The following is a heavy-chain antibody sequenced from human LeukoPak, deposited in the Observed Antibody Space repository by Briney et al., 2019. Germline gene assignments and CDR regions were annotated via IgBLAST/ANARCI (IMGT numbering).Heavy chain of an antibody. V-gene: IGHV3-23*01. J-gene: IGHJ5*02. Sequence: PGGSLRLSCAASGFTFSDYYMSWIRQAPGKGLEWVSAISGSGGSTYYADSVKGRFTISRDNSKNTLYLQMNSLRAEGTAVYYCAKPSSMIAARPSWFDPWGQGTLVTVSS. CDR3: AKPSSMIAARPSWFDP. D-gene: IGHD6-6*01. CDR1: GFTFSDYY. CDR2: ISGSGGST.